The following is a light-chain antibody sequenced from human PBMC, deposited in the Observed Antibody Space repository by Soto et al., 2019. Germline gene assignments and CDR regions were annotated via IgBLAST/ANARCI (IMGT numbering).Light chain of an antibody. V-gene: IGLV2-23*02. J-gene: IGLJ2*01. Sequence: SALTQPASVSGSPGQSITISCTGTSSDVGTYDLVSWYQQHPGEAPKLLIYEVTERPSGVSIRFSGSKSDYTASLTISGLQAEDEADYYCSSYAGRGVGVFGGGTQLTVL. CDR2: EVT. CDR3: SSYAGRGVGV. CDR1: SSDVGTYDL.